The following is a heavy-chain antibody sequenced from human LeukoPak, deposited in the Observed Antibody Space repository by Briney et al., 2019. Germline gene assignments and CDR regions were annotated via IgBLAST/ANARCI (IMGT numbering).Heavy chain of an antibody. CDR1: GGSISSSNYY. CDR2: IYYSGST. Sequence: SETLSLTCTVSGGSISSSNYYWGWIRQPPGKGLEWIGSIYYSGSTYYNSSLKSRVTISVDTSKNQFSLKLSSVTAADTAVYYCARHEPKTSSWYKWFDPWGQGTLVTVSS. D-gene: IGHD6-13*01. J-gene: IGHJ5*02. V-gene: IGHV4-39*01. CDR3: ARHEPKTSSWYKWFDP.